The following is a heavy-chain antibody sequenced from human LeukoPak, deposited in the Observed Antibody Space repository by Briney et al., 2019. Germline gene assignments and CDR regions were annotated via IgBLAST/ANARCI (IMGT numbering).Heavy chain of an antibody. CDR2: ISGSGGST. D-gene: IGHD3-10*01. CDR1: GFTFSSYA. J-gene: IGHJ5*02. Sequence: PGGSLRLSCAASGFTFSSYAMSWVRQAPGKGLEWVSAISGSGGSTYYADSVKGRFTISRDNSKNTLYLQMNSLRAEDTAVYYCAKDLGSQGGPYNWFDPWGQGTLVTVSS. CDR3: AKDLGSQGGPYNWFDP. V-gene: IGHV3-23*01.